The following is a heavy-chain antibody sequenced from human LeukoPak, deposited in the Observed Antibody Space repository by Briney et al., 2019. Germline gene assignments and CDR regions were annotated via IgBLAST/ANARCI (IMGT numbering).Heavy chain of an antibody. CDR2: VFHSGTT. V-gene: IGHV4-59*08. J-gene: IGHJ3*02. CDR1: GDSLTSHF. CDR3: ARRMATVTDAFDI. D-gene: IGHD5-24*01. Sequence: SETLSLTCSASGDSLTSHFWSWIRQTPGKGLEWIGYVFHSGTTNYSPSLKSRVTISLGTSKKQFYLRLASVTAADTAVYYCARRMATVTDAFDIWGRGTMVSVSS.